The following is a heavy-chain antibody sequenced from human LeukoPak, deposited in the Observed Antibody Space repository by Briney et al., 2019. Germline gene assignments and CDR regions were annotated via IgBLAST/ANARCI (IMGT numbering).Heavy chain of an antibody. V-gene: IGHV3-30-3*01. CDR1: GFTFSSYA. J-gene: IGHJ4*02. CDR3: ARYRRDIVVVPDQTLDY. CDR2: ISYDGSNK. Sequence: GGSLRLSCAASGFTFSSYAMHWVRQAPGKGLEWVAVISYDGSNKYYADSVKGRFTIARDNSKNTLYLQMNSLRAEDTAVYYCARYRRDIVVVPDQTLDYWGQGTLVTVSS. D-gene: IGHD2-2*01.